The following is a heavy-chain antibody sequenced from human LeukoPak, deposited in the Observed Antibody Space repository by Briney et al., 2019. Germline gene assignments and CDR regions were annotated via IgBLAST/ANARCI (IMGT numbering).Heavy chain of an antibody. J-gene: IGHJ4*02. CDR3: APTPVSSSFYFDY. D-gene: IGHD2-15*01. Sequence: GGSLRLSCAASGFTFSNYAMSWVRQAPGKGLEWVSAISGSGGSTYYADSVKGRFTISRDNSKNTLYLQMNSLRAEDTAVYYCAPTPVSSSFYFDYWGQGTLVTVSS. V-gene: IGHV3-23*01. CDR1: GFTFSNYA. CDR2: ISGSGGST.